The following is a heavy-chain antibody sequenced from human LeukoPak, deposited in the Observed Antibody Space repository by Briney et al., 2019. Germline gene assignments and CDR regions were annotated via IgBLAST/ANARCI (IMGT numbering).Heavy chain of an antibody. D-gene: IGHD3-16*01. CDR2: ISGSGGTT. CDR3: AKEKLRYYDY. CDR1: GFTFSTYV. J-gene: IGHJ4*02. V-gene: IGHV3-23*01. Sequence: GGSLRLSCEASGFTFSTYVMSWVRQAPGRGLECVSSISGSGGTTYYADSVKGRFTISRDNSKNTVYLQMSSLTVEDTAIYYCAKEKLRYYDYWGQGALVTVSS.